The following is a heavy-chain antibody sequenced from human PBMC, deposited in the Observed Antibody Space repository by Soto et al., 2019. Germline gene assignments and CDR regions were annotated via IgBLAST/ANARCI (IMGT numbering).Heavy chain of an antibody. CDR2: VTYTGST. V-gene: IGHV4-31*03. CDR3: TRGDY. Sequence: QVHLQESGPGLVKPSQTLSLACSVSGESITSLGYYLTWVRQPPGKGLEWIGFVTYTGSTFYNSARRSRVSLSRHTSQNQFFLAVKSVTVADTAMYFCTRGDYWGQGVLVTAS. CDR1: GESITSLGYY. J-gene: IGHJ4*02.